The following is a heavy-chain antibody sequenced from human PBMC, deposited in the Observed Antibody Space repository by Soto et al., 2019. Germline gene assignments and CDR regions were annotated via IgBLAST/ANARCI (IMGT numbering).Heavy chain of an antibody. J-gene: IGHJ4*02. CDR3: ARDPAYIYGEYYFDY. D-gene: IGHD5-18*01. Sequence: GGSLGLSCAASGFTFSSYAMHWVRQAPGKGLEWVAVISYDGSNKYYADSVKGRFTISRDNSKNTLYLQMNSLRAEDTAVYYCARDPAYIYGEYYFDYWGQGTLVTVSS. V-gene: IGHV3-30-3*01. CDR2: ISYDGSNK. CDR1: GFTFSSYA.